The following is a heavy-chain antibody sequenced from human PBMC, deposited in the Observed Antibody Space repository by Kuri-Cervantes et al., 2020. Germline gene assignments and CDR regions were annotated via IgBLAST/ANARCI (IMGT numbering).Heavy chain of an antibody. CDR3: AKDSTQWLVSGVDY. CDR2: INPNSGGT. J-gene: IGHJ4*02. CDR1: GYTFTSYG. D-gene: IGHD6-19*01. V-gene: IGHV1-2*04. Sequence: ASVKVSCKASGYTFTSYGISWVRQAPGQGLEWMGWINPNSGGTNYAQKFQGWVTMTRDTSISTAYMELSGLRAEDTALYYCAKDSTQWLVSGVDYWGQGTLVTVSS.